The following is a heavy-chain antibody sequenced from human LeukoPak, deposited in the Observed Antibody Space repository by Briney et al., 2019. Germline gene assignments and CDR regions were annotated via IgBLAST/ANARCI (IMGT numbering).Heavy chain of an antibody. J-gene: IGHJ4*02. CDR2: INHSGST. CDR1: GFTVSSNY. Sequence: GSLRLSCAASGFTVSSNYMSWIRQPPGKGLEWIGEINHSGSTNYNPSLKSRVTISVDTSKNQFSLKLSSVTAADTAVYYCLAGGRYYDSSGYGNSDYWGQGTLVTVSS. CDR3: LAGGRYYDSSGYGNSDY. V-gene: IGHV4-34*08. D-gene: IGHD3-22*01.